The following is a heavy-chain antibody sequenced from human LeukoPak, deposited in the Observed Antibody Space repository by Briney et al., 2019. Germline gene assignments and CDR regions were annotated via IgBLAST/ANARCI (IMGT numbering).Heavy chain of an antibody. Sequence: VASVKVSCKASGYTFISYGISWVRQAPGQGGEWMGWVSAYADDTNYVQKFQGRVTMTTDTSTSTAYMELRSLRFDDTAVYYCARDCIGCHGFDYWGQGTLVTVSS. CDR3: ARDCIGCHGFDY. D-gene: IGHD2-15*01. CDR2: VSAYADDT. V-gene: IGHV1-18*01. J-gene: IGHJ4*02. CDR1: GYTFISYG.